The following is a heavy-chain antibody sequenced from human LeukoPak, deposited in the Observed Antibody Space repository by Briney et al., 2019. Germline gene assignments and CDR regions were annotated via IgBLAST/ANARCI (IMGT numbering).Heavy chain of an antibody. D-gene: IGHD3-3*01. CDR3: VKDTIFTVDPFDY. Sequence: PGKSLTLSCVVSGMPFERHGMHWVRQPPGKGLEWLAFIKYDGSRTDYEDSVKGRFTVSRDNSKNTLYLEMNSLRAEDTALYYCVKDTIFTVDPFDYWGQGTLATVSS. J-gene: IGHJ4*02. CDR2: IKYDGSRT. V-gene: IGHV3-30*02. CDR1: GMPFERHG.